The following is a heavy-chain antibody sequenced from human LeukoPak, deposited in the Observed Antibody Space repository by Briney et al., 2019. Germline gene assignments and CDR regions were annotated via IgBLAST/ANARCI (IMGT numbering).Heavy chain of an antibody. V-gene: IGHV1-69*05. J-gene: IGHJ4*02. D-gene: IGHD4-17*01. Sequence: SVKISCKASVGTFSSHAISWLRQAPGQELEWMGRIIPIFGTANYAQQFQGRVTITKSESTRTAYMELRSLRCEETAVYYCARDTVTTFDYWGQGTLITVSS. CDR3: ARDTVTTFDY. CDR1: VGTFSSHA. CDR2: IIPIFGTA.